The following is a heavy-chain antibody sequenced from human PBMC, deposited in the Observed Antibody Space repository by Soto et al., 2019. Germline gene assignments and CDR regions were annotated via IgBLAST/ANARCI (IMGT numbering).Heavy chain of an antibody. CDR1: GGSISSYY. CDR2: IYYSGST. D-gene: IGHD3-10*01. V-gene: IGHV4-59*08. J-gene: IGHJ5*02. Sequence: PSETLSLTCTVSGGSISSYYWSWIRQPPGKGLEWIGYIYYSGSTNYNPSLKSRVTISVDTSKNQFSLKLSSVTAADTAVYYCARLRGSGSYYKGGFDPWGQGTLVTVCS. CDR3: ARLRGSGSYYKGGFDP.